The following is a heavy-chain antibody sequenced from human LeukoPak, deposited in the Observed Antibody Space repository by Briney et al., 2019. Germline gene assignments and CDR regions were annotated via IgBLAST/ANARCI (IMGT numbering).Heavy chain of an antibody. CDR2: INARGDI. J-gene: IGHJ5*02. D-gene: IGHD2-2*01. Sequence: LSKTLSLTCAVSGWSFNDYYWNWIRKPPGKGLEWIGEINARGDIYYNPSLKSRVTISVDTSKKQFSLRLTSMIAADTALYYCARGQVPAARGYNWFDPWGQGTLVT. CDR1: GWSFNDYY. CDR3: ARGQVPAARGYNWFDP. V-gene: IGHV4-34*01.